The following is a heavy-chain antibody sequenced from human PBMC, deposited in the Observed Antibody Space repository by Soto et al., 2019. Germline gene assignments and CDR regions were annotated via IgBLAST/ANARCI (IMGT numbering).Heavy chain of an antibody. V-gene: IGHV3-23*01. J-gene: IGHJ4*02. Sequence: PGGSLRLSCAASGFTFSTYAMSWVRQAPGKGLEWLSAISGSGGSTDYADSVKDRFTISRDNSKNTLYLQMNGLRAEDTAVYYCADQYNYGSLFDYWGQGTLVTVSS. D-gene: IGHD5-18*01. CDR3: ADQYNYGSLFDY. CDR2: ISGSGGST. CDR1: GFTFSTYA.